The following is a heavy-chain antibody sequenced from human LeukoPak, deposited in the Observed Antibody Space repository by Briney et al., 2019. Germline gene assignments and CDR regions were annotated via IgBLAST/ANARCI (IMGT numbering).Heavy chain of an antibody. J-gene: IGHJ4*02. Sequence: PGGSLRLSCGVPGITLSNYGMSWVRQAPGKGLEWVAGLSGSAGGTNYADSVKGRFTISRDNSKNTLFLQMDRLRAEDTAVYFCAKRGVVVRVFLVGFHKEAYYFDSWGQGAQVTVSS. CDR1: GITLSNYG. V-gene: IGHV3-23*01. CDR3: AKRGVVVRVFLVGFHKEAYYFDS. D-gene: IGHD3-16*02. CDR2: LSGSAGGT.